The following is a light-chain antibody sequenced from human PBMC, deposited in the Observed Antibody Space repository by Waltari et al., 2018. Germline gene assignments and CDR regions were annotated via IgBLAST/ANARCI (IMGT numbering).Light chain of an antibody. CDR2: RNS. CDR3: ATWDDTLNGYV. V-gene: IGLV1-44*01. J-gene: IGLJ1*01. Sequence: GQRVTMSCSGTSSNIGMNTLNWYQHLPGSAPKLLIYRNSQRPSGVPDRFSGSKSGTSGSLAISELQSEDEADYYCATWDDTLNGYVFGTGTKVTVL. CDR1: SSNIGMNT.